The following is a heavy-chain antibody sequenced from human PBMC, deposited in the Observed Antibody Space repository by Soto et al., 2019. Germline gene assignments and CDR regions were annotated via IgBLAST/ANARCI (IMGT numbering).Heavy chain of an antibody. CDR1: GFTFSSYG. CDR3: AKDQYYDFWSGYYVDGMDV. V-gene: IGHV3-30*18. J-gene: IGHJ6*02. Sequence: GGSLRLSCAASGFTFSSYGMHWVRQAPGKGLEWVAVISYDGSNKYYADSVKGRFTISRDNSKNTLYLQMNSLRAEDTAVYYCAKDQYYDFWSGYYVDGMDVWGQGTTVTV. D-gene: IGHD3-3*01. CDR2: ISYDGSNK.